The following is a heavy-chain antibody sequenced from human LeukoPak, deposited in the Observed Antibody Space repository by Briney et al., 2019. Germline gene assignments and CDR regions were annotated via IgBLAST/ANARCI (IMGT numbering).Heavy chain of an antibody. CDR1: GGSISSGTYY. CDR2: TYTSGST. D-gene: IGHD1-26*01. Sequence: SETLSLTCTVSGGSISSGTYYWSWVRQPAGKGLEWIGRTYTSGSTNYNPSLKSRVTISVDTSKNQFSLKLSSVTAADTAVYYCARDHRWELALDYWGQGTLVTVSS. J-gene: IGHJ4*02. V-gene: IGHV4-61*02. CDR3: ARDHRWELALDY.